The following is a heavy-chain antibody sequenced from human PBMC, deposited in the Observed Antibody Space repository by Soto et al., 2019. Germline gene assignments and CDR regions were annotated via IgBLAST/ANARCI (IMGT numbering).Heavy chain of an antibody. CDR3: ASGYSAPLDY. J-gene: IGHJ4*02. V-gene: IGHV3-30-3*01. CDR1: GFTFSSYA. Sequence: VGSLRLSCAASGFTFSSYAMHWVRQAPGKGLEWVAVISYDGSNKYYADSVKGRFTISRDNSKNTLYLQMNSLRAEDTAVYYCASGYSAPLDYWGQGTLVTVSS. D-gene: IGHD6-13*01. CDR2: ISYDGSNK.